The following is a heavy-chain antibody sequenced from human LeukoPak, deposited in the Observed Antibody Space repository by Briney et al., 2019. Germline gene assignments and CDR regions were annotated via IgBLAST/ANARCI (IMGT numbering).Heavy chain of an antibody. J-gene: IGHJ1*01. CDR2: ISDNDGST. CDR1: GFTYKNHD. CDR3: VSRDSYIPF. Sequence: GGSLTLSWAAPGFTYKNHDMSWVRQTPGMGLEWVSAISDNDGSTYYTDSVKDRFTISRDNSKDTVYLQMNNLRAADTALYFSVSRDSYIPFWGQGSLVTVSS. V-gene: IGHV3-23*01. D-gene: IGHD2-21*02.